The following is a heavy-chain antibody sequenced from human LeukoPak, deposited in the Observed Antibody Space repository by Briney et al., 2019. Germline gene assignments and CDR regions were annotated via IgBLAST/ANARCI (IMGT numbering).Heavy chain of an antibody. CDR2: IIPILGIA. CDR1: GGTFSSYA. CDR3: ARSSQDYYYYGMDV. J-gene: IGHJ6*02. D-gene: IGHD6-6*01. Sequence: GASVKVSCKASGGTFSSYAISWVRQAPGQGLEWMGRIIPILGIANYAQKFQGRVTITADKSTSTAHMELSSLRSEDTAVYYCARSSQDYYYYGMDVWGQGTTVTVSS. V-gene: IGHV1-69*04.